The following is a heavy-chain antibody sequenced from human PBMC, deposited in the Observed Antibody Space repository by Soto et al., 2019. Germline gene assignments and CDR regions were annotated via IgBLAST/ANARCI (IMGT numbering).Heavy chain of an antibody. CDR3: ARAVDSYGHPFGYYYYYMDV. V-gene: IGHV1-18*01. Sequence: ASVKVSCKASGYTFTSYGISWVRQAPGQGLEWMGWISAYNGNTNYAQKLQGRVTMTTDTSTSTAYMELRSLRSDDTAVYYCARAVDSYGHPFGYYYYYMDVWGKGTTVTVSS. J-gene: IGHJ6*03. CDR2: ISAYNGNT. CDR1: GYTFTSYG. D-gene: IGHD5-18*01.